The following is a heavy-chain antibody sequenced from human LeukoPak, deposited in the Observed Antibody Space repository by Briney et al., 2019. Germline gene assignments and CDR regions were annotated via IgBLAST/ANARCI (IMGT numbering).Heavy chain of an antibody. V-gene: IGHV3-48*01. D-gene: IGHD3-22*01. CDR1: GFTFSSYS. Sequence: PGGSLRLSCAASGFTFSSYSMNWVRQAPGKGLEWVSYISSSSSTIYYADSVKGRFTISRDNAKNSLYLQMNSLRAEGTAVYYCARGDNNTYYYDSSGYWNWGQGTLVTVSS. CDR2: ISSSSSTI. J-gene: IGHJ4*02. CDR3: ARGDNNTYYYDSSGYWN.